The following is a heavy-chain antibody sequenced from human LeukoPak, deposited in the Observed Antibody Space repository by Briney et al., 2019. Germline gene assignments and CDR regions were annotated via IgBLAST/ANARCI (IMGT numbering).Heavy chain of an antibody. V-gene: IGHV3-23*01. CDR1: GCTFSSYA. Sequence: PGGSLRLSCAASGCTFSSYAVNWVRQAPGKGLEWVSGISKSGGTTYYADSVKGRFIISRDNSKNTLYMQMNSLRAEDTAVYYCASPIEVVTATSSFDYWGQGTLVTVSS. D-gene: IGHD2-21*02. CDR3: ASPIEVVTATSSFDY. CDR2: ISKSGGTT. J-gene: IGHJ4*02.